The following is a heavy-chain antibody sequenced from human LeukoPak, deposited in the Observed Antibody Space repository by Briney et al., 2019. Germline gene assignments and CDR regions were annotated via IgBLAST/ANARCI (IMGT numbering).Heavy chain of an antibody. V-gene: IGHV4-34*01. CDR1: GGSFSGYY. J-gene: IGHJ6*02. Sequence: SETLSLTCAVYGGSFSGYYWSWIRQPPGKGLEWIGEINHSGSTNYNPSLKSRVTISVDTSKNQFSLKLSSVTAADTAVYYCARAQRGYSYGYYYYYGMDVWGQRTTVTVSS. CDR2: INHSGST. CDR3: ARAQRGYSYGYYYYYGMDV. D-gene: IGHD5-18*01.